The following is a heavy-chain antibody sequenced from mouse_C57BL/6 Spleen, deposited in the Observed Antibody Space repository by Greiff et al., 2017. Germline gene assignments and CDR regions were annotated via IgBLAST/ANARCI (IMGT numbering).Heavy chain of an antibody. CDR1: GFTFSDYG. CDR3: ARYIMGRYFDY. Sequence: EVQVVESGGGLVKPGGSLKLSCAASGFTFSDYGMHWVRQAPEKGLEWVAYISSGSSTIYYADTVKGRFTISRDNSQSILYLQMNALRAEDSATYYCARYIMGRYFDYWGQGTTLTVSS. D-gene: IGHD1-3*01. V-gene: IGHV5-17*01. J-gene: IGHJ2*01. CDR2: ISSGSSTI.